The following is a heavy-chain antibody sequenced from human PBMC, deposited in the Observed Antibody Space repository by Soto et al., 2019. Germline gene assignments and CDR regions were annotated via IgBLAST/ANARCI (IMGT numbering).Heavy chain of an antibody. CDR3: ARDQSYYGSGSYVPYYFDY. D-gene: IGHD3-10*01. Sequence: SETLSLTCTVSGGSISSYYWSWIRQPPGKGLEWIGYIYYSGSTNYNPSLKSRVTISVDTSKNQFSLKLSSVTAADTAVYYCARDQSYYGSGSYVPYYFDYWGQGTLVTVSS. J-gene: IGHJ4*02. V-gene: IGHV4-59*01. CDR2: IYYSGST. CDR1: GGSISSYY.